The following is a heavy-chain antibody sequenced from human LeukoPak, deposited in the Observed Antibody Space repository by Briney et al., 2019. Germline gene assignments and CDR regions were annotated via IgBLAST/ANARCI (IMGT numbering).Heavy chain of an antibody. D-gene: IGHD5-12*01. CDR3: APQQAYSPYNWFDP. J-gene: IGHJ5*02. CDR1: RFTISKYW. V-gene: IGHV3-74*03. CDR2: IHPDGSIT. Sequence: GGSLRLSCVGSRFTISKYWMHWVRQAPGTGLVWVSRIHPDGSITTYAASVKGRFTISRDNPENTLYLQMNSLRAEDTGVYYCAPQQAYSPYNWFDPWGQGTLVTVSS.